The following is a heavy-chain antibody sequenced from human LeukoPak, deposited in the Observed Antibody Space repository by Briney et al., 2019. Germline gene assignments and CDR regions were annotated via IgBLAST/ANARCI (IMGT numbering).Heavy chain of an antibody. CDR2: INPNSGGT. CDR1: GYTFTGYY. CDR3: ARDRGDYYGSGSYFDY. D-gene: IGHD3-10*01. J-gene: IGHJ4*02. Sequence: GASVKVSCKASGYTFTGYYIHWVRQAPGQGLEWMGWINPNSGGTNYAQKFQGRVTMTRDTSITTAYMDLSRLQSDDTAVYYCARDRGDYYGSGSYFDYWGQGTLVTDSS. V-gene: IGHV1-2*02.